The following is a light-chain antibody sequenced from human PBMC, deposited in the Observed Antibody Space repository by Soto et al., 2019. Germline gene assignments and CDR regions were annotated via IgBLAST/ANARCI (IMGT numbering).Light chain of an antibody. CDR3: QQYGSSLTWT. V-gene: IGKV3-20*01. Sequence: EIVMTQSPATLSVSPGERATLSCRASQSVSNNLAWYQQKPGQAPRLLMYSASTRATGIPDRFSGSGSGTDFTLTISRLEPEDFAVYYCQQYGSSLTWTFGQGTKV. CDR2: SAS. CDR1: QSVSNN. J-gene: IGKJ1*01.